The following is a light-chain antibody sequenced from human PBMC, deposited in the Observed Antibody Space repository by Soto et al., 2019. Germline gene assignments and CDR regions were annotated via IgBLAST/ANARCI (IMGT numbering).Light chain of an antibody. CDR3: QQYGSSGT. Sequence: DTVLTQSPATLSLSPGERATLSCGASQSVSNNYLAWYQQKPGLAPRLLIYDASNRATGIPDRFSGSGSGTDFTLTISRLEPEDFAVYYCQQYGSSGTFGQGTKVDIK. V-gene: IGKV3D-20*01. CDR1: QSVSNNY. J-gene: IGKJ1*01. CDR2: DAS.